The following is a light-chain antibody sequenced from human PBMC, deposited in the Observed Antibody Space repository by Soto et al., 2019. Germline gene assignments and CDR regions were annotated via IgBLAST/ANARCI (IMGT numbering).Light chain of an antibody. J-gene: IGLJ1*01. Sequence: QSVLTQPPSVSGAPGQRVTISCTGSSSNIGAGYDVHWYQHLPGTAPKLLISANTNRPSGVPDRFSGSKSGTSASLAITGLRAEDEADYYCQSYDSSLSGFYVFGTGTKVTVL. CDR3: QSYDSSLSGFYV. V-gene: IGLV1-40*01. CDR1: SSNIGAGYD. CDR2: ANT.